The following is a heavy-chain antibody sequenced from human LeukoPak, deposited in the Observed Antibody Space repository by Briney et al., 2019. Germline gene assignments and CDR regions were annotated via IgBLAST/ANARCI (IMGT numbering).Heavy chain of an antibody. CDR3: AREQSSSSSPFAY. D-gene: IGHD6-6*01. V-gene: IGHV4-30-4*08. Sequence: PSQTLSLTCTVSGGSISSGDYYWSWIRQPPGKGLEWIGYIYYSGSTYYNPSLKSRVTISVDTSKNQFSLKLSSVTAADTAVYYCAREQSSSSSPFAYWGQGTLVTVSS. CDR2: IYYSGST. CDR1: GGSISSGDYY. J-gene: IGHJ4*02.